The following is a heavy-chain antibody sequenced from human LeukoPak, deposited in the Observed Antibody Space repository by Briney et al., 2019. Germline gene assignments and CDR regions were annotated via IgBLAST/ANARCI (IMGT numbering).Heavy chain of an antibody. CDR3: ASRSGGFDY. CDR1: GFTFSDYY. Sequence: GGSLRLSCAASGFTFSDYYMSWIRQAPGKGLEWVSYISSSSSYTNYADSVKGRFTISRDNAKNTLYLQMDSLRPEDTAVFYCASRSGGFDYWSQGTLVTISS. J-gene: IGHJ4*02. CDR2: ISSSSSYT. D-gene: IGHD2-15*01. V-gene: IGHV3-11*06.